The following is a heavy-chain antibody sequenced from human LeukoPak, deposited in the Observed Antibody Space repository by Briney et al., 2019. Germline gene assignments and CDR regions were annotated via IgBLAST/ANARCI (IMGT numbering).Heavy chain of an antibody. CDR2: ISYAGNNQ. J-gene: IGHJ4*02. CDR3: AKDRLAQSGNSYGYDYFDY. D-gene: IGHD5-18*01. Sequence: PAGSLTLSCAASGFTFSSYGMHWVRQAPGKGLEWVAAISYAGNNQFYEDSVKGRFTISRDNSKNTLYLQMNSLQPEDTAVYFCAKDRLAQSGNSYGYDYFDYWGQGTLVTVSS. V-gene: IGHV3-30*18. CDR1: GFTFSSYG.